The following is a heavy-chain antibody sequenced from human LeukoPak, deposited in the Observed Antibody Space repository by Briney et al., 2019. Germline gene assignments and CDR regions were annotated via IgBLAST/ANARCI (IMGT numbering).Heavy chain of an antibody. CDR2: ISGSGGST. J-gene: IGHJ3*02. CDR3: AKAGGVLYDFWSGYSPSPFDI. V-gene: IGHV3-23*01. D-gene: IGHD3-3*01. CDR1: GFTFSSYA. Sequence: GGSLRLSCAASGFTFSSYAMSRVRQAPGKGLEWVSAISGSGGSTYYADSVKGRFTISRDNSKNTLYLQMNSLRAEDTAVYYCAKAGGVLYDFWSGYSPSPFDIWGQGTMVTVSS.